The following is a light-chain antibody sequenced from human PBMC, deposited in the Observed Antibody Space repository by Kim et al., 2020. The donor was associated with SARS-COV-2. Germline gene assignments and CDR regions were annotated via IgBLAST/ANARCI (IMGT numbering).Light chain of an antibody. CDR1: QSVGANY. CDR3: QQYGTSPLT. Sequence: EIVLTQSPGTLSLSPGERATLSCRASQSVGANYLAWYQQKSGQAPRLLIYGASTRATGIPDRFSGSGSGTDFTLTISRLEPEDFAVYYCQQYGTSPLTFGRGTKVDIK. CDR2: GAS. V-gene: IGKV3-20*01. J-gene: IGKJ4*01.